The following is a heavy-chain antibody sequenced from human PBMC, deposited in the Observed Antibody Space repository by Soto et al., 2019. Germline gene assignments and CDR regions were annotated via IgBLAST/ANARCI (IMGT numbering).Heavy chain of an antibody. J-gene: IGHJ6*02. CDR3: ARLIAVAGKVHYYYGMDV. Sequence: GESLKISCKGSGYSFTSLWISWVRQMPGKGLELMGRIDPSDAYTNYSPAFQGHVTISADKSISTAYRQRSSLKASATAMYYCARLIAVAGKVHYYYGMDVWGQGTTVTVS. CDR1: GYSFTSLW. V-gene: IGHV5-10-1*01. CDR2: IDPSDAYT. D-gene: IGHD6-19*01.